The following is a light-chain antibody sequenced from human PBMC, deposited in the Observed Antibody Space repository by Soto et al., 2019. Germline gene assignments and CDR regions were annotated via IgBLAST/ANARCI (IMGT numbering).Light chain of an antibody. CDR2: DAS. J-gene: IGKJ5*01. CDR3: HQRSNCLLLP. Sequence: TKSQTTLALAPGEKATLSCRASQSVSSYLAWYQQKPGQAPRLLIYDASNRATGIPARFSGSGSGTDFTITISSLEPEDGALYDPHQRSNCLLLPFGQGTRLDIK. CDR1: QSVSSY. V-gene: IGKV3-11*01.